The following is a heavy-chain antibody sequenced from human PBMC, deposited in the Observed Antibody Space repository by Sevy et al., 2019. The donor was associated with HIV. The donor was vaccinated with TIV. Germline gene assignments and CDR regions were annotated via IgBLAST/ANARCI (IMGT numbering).Heavy chain of an antibody. J-gene: IGHJ2*01. V-gene: IGHV4-34*01. CDR1: GGSFSGYS. D-gene: IGHD3-3*01. Sequence: GSLRLSCAVSGGSFSGYSWDWIHQPPGKGLEWIGEVNHSGSTNYNPSLKSRVTISVDTSKNQFSLKLNFVTAADTAVYYCARGGDGVVPSPIIGLGPWTKYWYFDLWGRGTLVTVSS. CDR2: VNHSGST. CDR3: ARGGDGVVPSPIIGLGPWTKYWYFDL.